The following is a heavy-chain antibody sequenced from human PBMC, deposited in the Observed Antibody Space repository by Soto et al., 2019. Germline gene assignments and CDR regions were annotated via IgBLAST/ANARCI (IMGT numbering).Heavy chain of an antibody. D-gene: IGHD2-2*01. Sequence: QVQLQESGPGLVKASETLSLTCAVSGDSISSGAWWSWVRQSPGKGLQWIGEIYHSGNTRNKPSLKSRVTMSVDKSNNQFSLNLMSVTAADTATYYCARDSRTGCSSTDCYMSWGRGILVTVSS. J-gene: IGHJ5*02. CDR2: IYHSGNT. V-gene: IGHV4-4*02. CDR1: GDSISSGAW. CDR3: ARDSRTGCSSTDCYMS.